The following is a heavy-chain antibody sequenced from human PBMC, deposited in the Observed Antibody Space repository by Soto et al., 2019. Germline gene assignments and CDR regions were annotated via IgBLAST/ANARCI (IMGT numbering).Heavy chain of an antibody. CDR1: GFTFSSYG. J-gene: IGHJ4*02. D-gene: IGHD2-15*01. Sequence: QVQLVESGGGVVQPGRSLRLSCAASGFTFSSYGMHWVRQAPGKGLEWVAVIWYDGSNKYYADSVKGRFTISRDNSKNTLYLQMNSLRAEDTAVYYCARDFPDSSSYAFVTPPDYWGQGTLVTVSS. CDR2: IWYDGSNK. CDR3: ARDFPDSSSYAFVTPPDY. V-gene: IGHV3-33*01.